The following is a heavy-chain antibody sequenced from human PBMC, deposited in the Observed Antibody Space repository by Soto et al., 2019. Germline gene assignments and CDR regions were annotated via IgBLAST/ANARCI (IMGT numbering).Heavy chain of an antibody. Sequence: QVQLQESGPGLVKPSETLSLTCTVSGVSITPYFWSWIRQPAGEAPEWLGHIYASGRTPYNPSLKSRVTMFVSQTQVSLRLTSVTAADTAVYYCARHFDVDPSLDHYYFDLWGRGALVTVSS. D-gene: IGHD3-9*01. CDR2: IYASGRT. V-gene: IGHV4-4*07. J-gene: IGHJ2*01. CDR3: ARHFDVDPSLDHYYFDL. CDR1: GVSITPYF.